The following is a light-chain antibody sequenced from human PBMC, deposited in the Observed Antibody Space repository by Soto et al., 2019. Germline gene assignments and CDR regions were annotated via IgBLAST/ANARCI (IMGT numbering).Light chain of an antibody. J-gene: IGLJ1*01. Sequence: QSVLTQPPSASGSPGRSVTISCTGTSSDVGGYNYVSWYQQHPGKAPKVMIYEVNKRPSGVPDRFSGSKSGNTASLTVSGLQAEDEADYYCCSYAGSNNYVFGTGTKVTVL. CDR2: EVN. V-gene: IGLV2-8*01. CDR1: SSDVGGYNY. CDR3: CSYAGSNNYV.